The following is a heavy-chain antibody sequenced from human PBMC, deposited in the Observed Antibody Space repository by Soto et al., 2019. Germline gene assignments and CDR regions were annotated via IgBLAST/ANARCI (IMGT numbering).Heavy chain of an antibody. CDR2: INYSGSI. CDR1: GGSIATSSYF. V-gene: IGHV4-39*02. CDR3: SRRAPEGFDP. Sequence: SETLSLTCTVSGGSIATSSYFWAWIRRPPGKGLEWIGCINYSGSIYNNPSLKSRVTISVDTSKYHFSLKLDSVTAADTALYYCSRRAPEGFDPWGQGTLVTVSS. J-gene: IGHJ5*02.